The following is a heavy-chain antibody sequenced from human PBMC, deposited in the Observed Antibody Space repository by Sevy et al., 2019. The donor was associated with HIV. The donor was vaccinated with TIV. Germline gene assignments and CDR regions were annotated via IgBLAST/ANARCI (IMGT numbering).Heavy chain of an antibody. V-gene: IGHV1-24*01. Sequence: VKVSCKVSGYTLTELSMHWVRQAPGEGLEWMGCFDPEDGETIYAQKFQGRVTMTEDTSTDTAYMELSSLGSDDTAVYYCATTHPIKIVGATRGYYYFMDVWGKGSTVTVSS. D-gene: IGHD1-26*01. CDR1: GYTLTELS. CDR3: ATTHPIKIVGATRGYYYFMDV. J-gene: IGHJ6*03. CDR2: FDPEDGET.